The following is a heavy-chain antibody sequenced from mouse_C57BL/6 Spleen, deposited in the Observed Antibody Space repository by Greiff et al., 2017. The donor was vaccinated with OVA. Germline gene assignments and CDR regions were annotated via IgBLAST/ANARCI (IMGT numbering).Heavy chain of an antibody. Sequence: EVKLMESGGGLVKPGGSLKLSCAASGFTFSDYGMHWVRQAPEKGLEWVAYISSGSSTIYYADTVKGRFTISRDNAKNTLFLQMTSLRSEDTAMYYCARRVVARYFDVWGTGTTVTVSS. CDR3: ARRVVARYFDV. D-gene: IGHD1-1*01. CDR1: GFTFSDYG. J-gene: IGHJ1*03. CDR2: ISSGSSTI. V-gene: IGHV5-17*01.